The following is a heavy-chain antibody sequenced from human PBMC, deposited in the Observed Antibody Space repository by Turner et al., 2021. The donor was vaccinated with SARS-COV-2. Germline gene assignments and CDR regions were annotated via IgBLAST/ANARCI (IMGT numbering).Heavy chain of an antibody. CDR2: ITDSASRT. CDR1: AFTFGDYA. CDR3: AKTQRRIWYFDL. J-gene: IGHJ2*01. V-gene: IGHV3-23*01. Sequence: EVQLLESGGGLVQPGGSLRLSCAASAFTFGDYAMSWVRQAPGKGLEWVSTITDSASRTYYADSVKGRFTISRDNSKNTLYQQMNSLRVEDTAVYYCAKTQRRIWYFDLWGRGTLVTVSS.